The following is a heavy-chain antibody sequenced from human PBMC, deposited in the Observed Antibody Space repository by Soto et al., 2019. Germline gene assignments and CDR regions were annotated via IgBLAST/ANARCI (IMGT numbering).Heavy chain of an antibody. CDR3: ATKRDYYDSSGYYYDYFDY. D-gene: IGHD3-22*01. CDR2: IIPIFGTA. Sequence: SVKVSCKASGGTFSSYAISWVRQAPGQGLEWMGGIIPIFGTANYAQKFQGRVTITADESTSTAYMELSSLRSEDTAVYYCATKRDYYDSSGYYYDYFDYWGQGTLVTVSS. J-gene: IGHJ4*02. V-gene: IGHV1-69*13. CDR1: GGTFSSYA.